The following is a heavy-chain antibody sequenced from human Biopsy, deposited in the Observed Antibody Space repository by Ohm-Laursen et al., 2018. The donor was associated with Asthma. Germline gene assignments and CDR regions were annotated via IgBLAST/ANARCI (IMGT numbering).Heavy chain of an antibody. CDR3: ARGDSSNWSHYYFDY. CDR2: IYSGGGT. J-gene: IGHJ4*02. V-gene: IGHV3-53*01. CDR1: GFTVSTNG. Sequence: GSLRLSCTASGFTVSTNGMSWVRQPPGKGLEWVSVIYSGGGTYYADSVQGRVTISRDYSKNTLYLQMHSLRAEDTAVYYCARGDSSNWSHYYFDYWGQGTLVTVSS. D-gene: IGHD3-22*01.